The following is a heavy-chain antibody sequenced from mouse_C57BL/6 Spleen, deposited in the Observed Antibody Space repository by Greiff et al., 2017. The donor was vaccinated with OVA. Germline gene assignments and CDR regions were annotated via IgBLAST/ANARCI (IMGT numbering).Heavy chain of an antibody. Sequence: QVQLQQPGAELVKPGASVKMSCKASGYTFTSYWITWVKQRPGQGLEWIGNINPSNGGTNYNEKFKSKATLTVDKSSSTAYMQLSSLTSEDSAVYYCASEVGYWYFDVWGTGTTVTVSS. CDR1: GYTFTSYW. J-gene: IGHJ1*03. V-gene: IGHV1-53*01. CDR2: INPSNGGT. CDR3: ASEVGYWYFDV.